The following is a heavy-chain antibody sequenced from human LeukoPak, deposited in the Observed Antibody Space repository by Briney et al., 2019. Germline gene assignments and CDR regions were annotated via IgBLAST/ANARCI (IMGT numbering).Heavy chain of an antibody. J-gene: IGHJ2*01. CDR1: GYTFNTYD. D-gene: IGHD5-24*01. Sequence: ASVKVSCKASGYTFNTYDVAWLRQSIGQGLEWVGSTYLRSGITGYAQKFRDRVTITTNSSLSATYMELISLTSEDTGVYYCARGRLGGWLQFENWYFDLWGRGTLVTVSS. CDR2: TYLRSGIT. CDR3: ARGRLGGWLQFENWYFDL. V-gene: IGHV1-8*03.